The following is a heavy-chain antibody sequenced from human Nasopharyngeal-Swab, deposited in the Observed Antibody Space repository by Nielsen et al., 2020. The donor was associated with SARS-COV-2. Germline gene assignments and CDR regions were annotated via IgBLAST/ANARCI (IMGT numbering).Heavy chain of an antibody. CDR2: ISSSGSTI. Sequence: GESLKISCAASGFTFSDYYMSWIRQAPGKGLKWVSYISSSGSTIYYADSVKGRFTISRDNTKNSLDLQMNSLRAGDTAFYYCARDLSTMVRGVIVNWFDSWGQGTLVTVSS. J-gene: IGHJ5*01. V-gene: IGHV3-11*04. CDR1: GFTFSDYY. CDR3: ARDLSTMVRGVIVNWFDS. D-gene: IGHD3-10*01.